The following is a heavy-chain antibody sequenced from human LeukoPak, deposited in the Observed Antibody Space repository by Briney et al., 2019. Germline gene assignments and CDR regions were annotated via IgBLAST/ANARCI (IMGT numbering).Heavy chain of an antibody. V-gene: IGHV4-34*01. CDR3: ARGRSEYDFWSGYYTPLYYFDY. D-gene: IGHD3-3*01. CDR2: INHSGST. CDR1: GGSFSGYY. Sequence: PSETLSLTCAVYGGSFSGYYWSWIRQPPGKGLEWIGEINHSGSTNYNPSLKSRVTVSVDTSKNQFSLKLSSVTAADTAVYYCARGRSEYDFWSGYYTPLYYFDYWGQGTLVTVSS. J-gene: IGHJ4*02.